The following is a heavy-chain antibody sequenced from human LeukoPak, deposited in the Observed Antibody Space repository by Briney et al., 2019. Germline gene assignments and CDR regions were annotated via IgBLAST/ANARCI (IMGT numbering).Heavy chain of an antibody. CDR1: GGSISTYY. J-gene: IGHJ4*02. CDR2: IYSGGSP. CDR3: AREWGSIDY. D-gene: IGHD3-16*01. V-gene: IGHV4-4*07. Sequence: PSETLSLTCTVSGGSISTYYWSWIRQPAGKGLEWIGRIYSGGSPNYNPSLKSRVSMSEVTSKNQFSLKLSSVTAADTAVYYCAREWGSIDYWGQGTLVTVSS.